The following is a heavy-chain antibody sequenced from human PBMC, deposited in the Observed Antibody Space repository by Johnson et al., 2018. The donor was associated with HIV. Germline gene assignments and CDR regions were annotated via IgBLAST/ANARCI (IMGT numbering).Heavy chain of an antibody. CDR3: TTDLIVVIPIGAFDV. Sequence: VQLVESGGGLVKPGGSLRLSCAASGFTFSDVLMTWVRQAPGRGLEWVGRIKRQIDGGTTDYATPVKGRFTFSRDDSKNTLYLHMNSLKTEDTGVYYCTTDLIVVIPIGAFDVWGQGTMVTVSS. V-gene: IGHV3-15*01. CDR1: GFTFSDVL. J-gene: IGHJ3*01. CDR2: IKRQIDGGTT. D-gene: IGHD3-22*01.